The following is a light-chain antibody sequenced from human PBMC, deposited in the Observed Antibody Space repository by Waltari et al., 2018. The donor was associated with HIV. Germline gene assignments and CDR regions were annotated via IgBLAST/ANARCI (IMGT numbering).Light chain of an antibody. J-gene: IGKJ4*01. V-gene: IGKV3-11*01. CDR3: QQRSNWPPVT. Sequence: IVLTQSPATLYLSPGDRATLSCRASQSVSTYLAWYQQKPGQAPRLLSYDASNRATGIPARVSGSGSGTDFTLTISSLEPEDFAIYYCQQRSNWPPVTFGGGTKVEIK. CDR2: DAS. CDR1: QSVSTY.